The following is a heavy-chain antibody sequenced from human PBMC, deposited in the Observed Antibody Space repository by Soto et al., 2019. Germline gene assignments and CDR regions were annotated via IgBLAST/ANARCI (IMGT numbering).Heavy chain of an antibody. CDR2: IYYSGST. V-gene: IGHV4-31*03. D-gene: IGHD2-21*02. Sequence: SETLSLTCTVSGASISSCGYYWSWVRHHPGKGLDWIGYIYYSGSTHYNPSLESRVTISVDTSKSQFSLKLSSVTAADTAVYYCARDREEYCAGDCYQWFDPWGQGSLVTV. J-gene: IGHJ5*02. CDR1: GASISSCGYY. CDR3: ARDREEYCAGDCYQWFDP.